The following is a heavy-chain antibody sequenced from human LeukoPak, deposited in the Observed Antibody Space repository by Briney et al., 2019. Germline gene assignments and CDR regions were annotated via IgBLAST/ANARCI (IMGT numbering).Heavy chain of an antibody. Sequence: QPGGSLRLSCAASGFTFSSYEMNWVRQAPGKGLEWVSYISSSGSTIYYADSVKGRFTISRDNAKNSLYLQMNSLRAEDTAVYYCAKDRGMFLVGYLDYWGQGTLVTVSS. D-gene: IGHD2-15*01. CDR3: AKDRGMFLVGYLDY. V-gene: IGHV3-48*03. CDR1: GFTFSSYE. J-gene: IGHJ4*02. CDR2: ISSSGSTI.